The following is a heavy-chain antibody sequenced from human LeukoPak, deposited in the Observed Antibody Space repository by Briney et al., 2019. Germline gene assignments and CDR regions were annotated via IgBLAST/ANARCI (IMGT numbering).Heavy chain of an antibody. CDR2: IRSKANSYAT. V-gene: IGHV3-73*01. D-gene: IGHD5-18*01. Sequence: PGGSLRLSCAASGFTFSSYAMSWVRQASGKGLEWVGRIRSKANSYATAYAASVKGRFTISRDDSKNTAYLQMNSLKTEDTAVYYCTRHDHSYFFDYWGQGTLVTVSS. J-gene: IGHJ4*02. CDR1: GFTFSSYA. CDR3: TRHDHSYFFDY.